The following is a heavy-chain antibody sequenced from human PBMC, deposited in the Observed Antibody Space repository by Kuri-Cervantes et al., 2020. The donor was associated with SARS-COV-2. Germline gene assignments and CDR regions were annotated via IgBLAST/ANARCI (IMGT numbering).Heavy chain of an antibody. CDR2: INHSGST. D-gene: IGHD3-10*01. V-gene: IGHV4-34*01. Sequence: SETLSLTCAVYGGSFSGYYWSWIRQPPGKGLEWIGEINHSGSTNYNPSLKSRVTISVDTSKNQFSLKLSSVTAADTAVYYCARDHPPRGTGDYYYGMDVWGQGTTVTVSS. CDR3: ARDHPPRGTGDYYYGMDV. J-gene: IGHJ6*02. CDR1: GGSFSGYY.